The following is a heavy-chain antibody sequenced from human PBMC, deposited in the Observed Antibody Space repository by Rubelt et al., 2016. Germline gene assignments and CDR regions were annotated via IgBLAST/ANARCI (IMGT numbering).Heavy chain of an antibody. CDR3: ARGRRGSSSWLGRDYYGMDV. J-gene: IGHJ6*02. D-gene: IGHD6-13*01. V-gene: IGHV4-34*01. CDR1: GGSFSGYY. Sequence: QVQLQQWGAGLLKPSETLSLTCAVYGGSFSGYYWSWIRQPPGKGLEWIGEINHSGSTNYNPSLKSRVTRSVDTSKHQFSLKLSSVTAADTAVYYCARGRRGSSSWLGRDYYGMDVWGQGTTVTVSS. CDR2: INHSGST.